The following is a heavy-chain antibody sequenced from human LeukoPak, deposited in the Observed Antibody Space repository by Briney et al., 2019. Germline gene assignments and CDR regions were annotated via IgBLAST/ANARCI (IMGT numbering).Heavy chain of an antibody. CDR3: ARDHYYYDSSGSNPVFDY. CDR1: GFTFSSYG. V-gene: IGHV3-30*02. Sequence: GGSLRLSCAASGFTFSSYGMHWVRQAPGKGLEWVAFIRYDGSNKYYADSVKGRFTISRDNAKNSLYLQMNSLRAEDTAVYYCARDHYYYDSSGSNPVFDYWGQGTLVTVSS. CDR2: IRYDGSNK. J-gene: IGHJ4*02. D-gene: IGHD3-22*01.